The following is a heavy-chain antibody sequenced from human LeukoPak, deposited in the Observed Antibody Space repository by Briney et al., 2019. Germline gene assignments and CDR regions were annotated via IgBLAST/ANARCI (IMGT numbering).Heavy chain of an antibody. V-gene: IGHV4-59*01. CDR1: GGSISSYY. D-gene: IGHD2-2*01. CDR2: IYYSGST. J-gene: IGHJ6*04. Sequence: PSETLSLTCTVSGGSISSYYWSWIRQPPGKGLGWIGYIYYSGSTNYNPSLKSRVTISVDTSKNQFSLKLSSVTAADTAVYYCARAEGYCSSTSCYVDYYYYYGMDVWGKGTTVTVSS. CDR3: ARAEGYCSSTSCYVDYYYYYGMDV.